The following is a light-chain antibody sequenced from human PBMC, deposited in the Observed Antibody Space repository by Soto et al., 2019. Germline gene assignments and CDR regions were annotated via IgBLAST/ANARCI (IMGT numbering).Light chain of an antibody. CDR1: RSDIGAYNF. V-gene: IGLV2-14*03. J-gene: IGLJ2*01. CDR3: PSWTTSTTMI. CDR2: DVN. Sequence: ALTQPASVSGSPGQSITISCTGTRSDIGAYNFVSWYQQHPGEVPKLMLYDVNVRPSGVSNRFSGSKSGNTASLTISGIQAEDEADDYCPSWTTSTTMIFGGGTKLTVL.